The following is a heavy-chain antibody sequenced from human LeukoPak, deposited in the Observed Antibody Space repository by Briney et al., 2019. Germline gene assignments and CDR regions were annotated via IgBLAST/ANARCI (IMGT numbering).Heavy chain of an antibody. V-gene: IGHV3-9*01. CDR2: ISWNGGTI. J-gene: IGHJ4*02. Sequence: PGGSLRLSCAASGFTFDDYAMHWVRQAPGKGLEWVSGISWNGGTIGYADSVKGRFTISRDNAKNSLYLQMNSLRAEDTALYYCAKDRGYNYGKGIDYWRQGTLVTVSS. D-gene: IGHD5-18*01. CDR3: AKDRGYNYGKGIDY. CDR1: GFTFDDYA.